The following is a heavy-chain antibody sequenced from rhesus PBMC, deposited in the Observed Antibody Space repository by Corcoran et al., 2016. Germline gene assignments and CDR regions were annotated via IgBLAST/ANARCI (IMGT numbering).Heavy chain of an antibody. CDR2: ISGSSAAT. CDR3: ARGSTVDY. J-gene: IGHJ4*01. V-gene: IGHV4-65*01. CDR1: GGSVSSGHW. Sequence: QVQLQESGPGLVKPSETLSLTCAVSGGSVSSGHWWNWIRQPPGKGLEGIGYISGSSAATYYNPSLKSRVTFSRDTSKNHFSLRLNSVTAADTAVYYCARGSTVDYWGPGVLVTVSS.